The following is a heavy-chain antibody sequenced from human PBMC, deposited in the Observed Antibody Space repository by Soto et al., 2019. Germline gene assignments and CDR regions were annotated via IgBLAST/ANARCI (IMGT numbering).Heavy chain of an antibody. CDR1: GGSVSSGSYY. Sequence: SETLSLTCTVSGGSVSSGSYYWSWIRQPPGKGLEWIGYIYYSGSTNYNPSLKSRVTISVDTSKNQFSLRLSSVTAADTAVYYCARAPPYYYDSSGFLGPFDPWGQGTLVTVSS. CDR2: IYYSGST. D-gene: IGHD3-22*01. V-gene: IGHV4-61*01. J-gene: IGHJ5*02. CDR3: ARAPPYYYDSSGFLGPFDP.